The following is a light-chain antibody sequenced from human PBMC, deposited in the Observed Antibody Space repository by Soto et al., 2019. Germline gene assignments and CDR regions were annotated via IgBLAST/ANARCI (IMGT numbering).Light chain of an antibody. CDR2: GAS. J-gene: IGKJ1*01. CDR1: QTVSSSY. CDR3: QQYGSSSWT. V-gene: IGKV3-20*01. Sequence: EIVLTQSPGTLSLSPGERATLSCRASQTVSSSYLAWYQQKSGQAPRRLIYGASSRATGIPDRFSVSGSGTDFPLTISRLEPEDFAVYYCQQYGSSSWTFGQGTKVDIK.